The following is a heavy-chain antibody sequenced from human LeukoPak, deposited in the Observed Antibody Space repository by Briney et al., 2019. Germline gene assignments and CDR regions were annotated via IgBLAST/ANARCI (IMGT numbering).Heavy chain of an antibody. Sequence: PGGSLRLSCAASGFTVSINYMSWVRQAPGKGLEWVSIIYSGDSTYYADYVKGRFTISRDNSKNTLYLQLNRLRAEDTAVYYCAKDPHLHYYDSSGYPERSRGQGTLVTVSS. V-gene: IGHV3-53*01. D-gene: IGHD3-22*01. CDR3: AKDPHLHYYDSSGYPERS. CDR1: GFTVSINY. J-gene: IGHJ4*02. CDR2: IYSGDST.